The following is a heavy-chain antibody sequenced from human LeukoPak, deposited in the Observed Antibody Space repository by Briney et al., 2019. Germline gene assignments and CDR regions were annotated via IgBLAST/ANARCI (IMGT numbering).Heavy chain of an antibody. J-gene: IGHJ4*02. CDR2: ISWNSGSI. Sequence: PGGSLRLSCAASGFTFDDYAMHWVRQAPGKGLEWVSGISWNSGSIGYADSVKGRFTISRDNAKNSLYLQMNSLRAEDMALYYCAKAGHYQLLYYFYNWGQGIRVTVSS. CDR1: GFTFDDYA. V-gene: IGHV3-9*03. CDR3: AKAGHYQLLYYFYN. D-gene: IGHD2-2*01.